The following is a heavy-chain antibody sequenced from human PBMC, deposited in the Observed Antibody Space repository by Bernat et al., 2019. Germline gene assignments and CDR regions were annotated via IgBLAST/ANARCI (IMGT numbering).Heavy chain of an antibody. J-gene: IGHJ6*02. V-gene: IGHV3-30*18. CDR1: GVTFSSYG. CDR2: ISYDGSNK. Sequence: HVQLVEYGGGVVQPGRSLRLSCAASGVTFSSYGMRWVRQAPGNWLEWVAVISYDGSNKYYADSVKGRFTISRDNSKNTLYMQMNSLRAEETVVYCCAKGGVYDSGYYLDVGDQGNTVTVS. D-gene: IGHD3-22*01. CDR3: AKGGVYDSGYYLDV.